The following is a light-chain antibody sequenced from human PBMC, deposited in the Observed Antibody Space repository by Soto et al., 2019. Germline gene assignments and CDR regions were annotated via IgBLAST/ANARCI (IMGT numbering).Light chain of an antibody. J-gene: IGKJ4*01. Sequence: EIVMTQSPATLSVSQGERATLSCRATESICNNLAWYQQKPGQAPTLLIFDASPRATGIPARFSGSGSGTDFTLTISSLQSEDFAVYYCQQYNKWPLTFGGGTKVEIK. CDR1: ESICNN. V-gene: IGKV3-15*01. CDR2: DAS. CDR3: QQYNKWPLT.